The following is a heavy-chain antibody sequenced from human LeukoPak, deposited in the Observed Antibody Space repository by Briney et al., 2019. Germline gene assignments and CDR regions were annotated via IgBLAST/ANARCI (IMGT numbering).Heavy chain of an antibody. CDR3: AKKAPGTYPFDY. J-gene: IGHJ4*02. CDR1: GFSFSSTA. D-gene: IGHD6-13*01. CDR2: SGTDGDT. Sequence: GGSLRLSCAASGFSFSSTAMNWVRQAPGKGLEWVSASGTDGDTYYADSVQGRFTISRDNSRNTLYLQMTSLRADDTAVYYCAKKAPGTYPFDYWGQGTLVTVSP. V-gene: IGHV3-23*01.